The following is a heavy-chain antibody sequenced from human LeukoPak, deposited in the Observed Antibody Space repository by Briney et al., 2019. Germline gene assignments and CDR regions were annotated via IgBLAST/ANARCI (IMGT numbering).Heavy chain of an antibody. Sequence: PGESLQISCQGSGYSFTSYWIGWVRQMPGKGLEWMGIIYPGDSDTRYSPSFQGQVTISADKSISTAYLQWSSLKASDTAMYYCARIIASSDTREFDYWGQGTLVTVSS. CDR3: ARIIASSDTREFDY. D-gene: IGHD6-25*01. J-gene: IGHJ4*02. V-gene: IGHV5-51*01. CDR1: GYSFTSYW. CDR2: IYPGDSDT.